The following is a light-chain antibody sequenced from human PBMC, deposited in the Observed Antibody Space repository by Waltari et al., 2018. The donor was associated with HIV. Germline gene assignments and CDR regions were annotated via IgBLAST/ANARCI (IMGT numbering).Light chain of an antibody. CDR3: QQLKSSPMT. J-gene: IGKJ5*01. CDR2: AAS. Sequence: DIQLTQSPSFLSTSIGDRVTIPCRASQDISSLFAWYQQQPGKAPKLLIYAASALQSGVSSRFSGSGSGTEFTLTISSLQPEDFAIYFCQQLKSSPMTFGQGTRLETK. V-gene: IGKV1-9*01. CDR1: QDISSL.